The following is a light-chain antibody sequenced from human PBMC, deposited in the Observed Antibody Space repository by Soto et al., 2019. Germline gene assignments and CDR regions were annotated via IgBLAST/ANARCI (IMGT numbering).Light chain of an antibody. V-gene: IGLV1-44*01. J-gene: IGLJ1*01. CDR1: SSNLGSNT. Sequence: QSVLSQPPSASGTPGQRVTISCPVSSSNLGSNTVNWYQQFPGTAPKLLIYFNIQRPSGVPDRFSGSKSGTSASLAISGLLSEDEADYYCSTWDDSLNRYVFGPGTKVTVL. CDR2: FNI. CDR3: STWDDSLNRYV.